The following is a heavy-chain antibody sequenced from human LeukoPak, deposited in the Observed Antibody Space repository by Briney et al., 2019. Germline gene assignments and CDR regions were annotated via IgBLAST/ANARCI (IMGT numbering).Heavy chain of an antibody. CDR3: ARKGAEYSRSPLLNAWFDP. J-gene: IGHJ5*02. Sequence: ASVKVSCKASGYTFTSYYMHWVRQAPGQGLEWMGWIHPGTGDTRYTRKFQGRVTMTRDTSINTAYLELSGLKSNDTAVYYCARKGAEYSRSPLLNAWFDPWGQGTLITVSS. D-gene: IGHD6-6*01. CDR1: GYTFTSYY. V-gene: IGHV1-2*02. CDR2: IHPGTGDT.